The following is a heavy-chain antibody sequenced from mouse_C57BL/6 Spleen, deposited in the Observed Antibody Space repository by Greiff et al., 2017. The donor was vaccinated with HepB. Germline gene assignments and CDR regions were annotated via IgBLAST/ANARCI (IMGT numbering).Heavy chain of an antibody. CDR2: INPNYGTT. V-gene: IGHV1-39*01. J-gene: IGHJ1*03. CDR1: GYSFTDYN. CDR3: ASHLVWGYFDV. Sequence: VQLKQSGPELVKPGASVKISCKASGYSFTDYNMNWVKQRHGKSLEWIGVINPNYGTTSYNQKFKGKATLTVDQSSSTAYMQLNSLTSEDSAVYYCASHLVWGYFDVWGTGTTVTVSS. D-gene: IGHD2-10*02.